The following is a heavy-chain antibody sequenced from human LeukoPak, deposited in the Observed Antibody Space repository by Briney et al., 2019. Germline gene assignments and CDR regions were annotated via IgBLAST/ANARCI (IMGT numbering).Heavy chain of an antibody. CDR1: GGSISSYY. CDR3: ARAARGYSYGDPFDY. Sequence: PSETLSLTCTVSGGSISSYYWSWIRQPPGKGLECIGYIYYSGSTNYNPSLKSRVTISVDTSKNQFSLKLSSVTAADTAVYYCARAARGYSYGDPFDYWGQGTLVTVSS. V-gene: IGHV4-59*01. J-gene: IGHJ4*02. CDR2: IYYSGST. D-gene: IGHD5-18*01.